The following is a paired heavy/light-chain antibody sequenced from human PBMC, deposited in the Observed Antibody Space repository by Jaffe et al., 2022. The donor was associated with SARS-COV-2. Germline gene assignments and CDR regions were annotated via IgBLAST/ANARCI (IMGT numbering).Light chain of an antibody. CDR3: AAWDDSLNGLVV. CDR2: SNN. J-gene: IGLJ2*01. CDR1: SSNIGSNT. Sequence: QSVLTQPPSASGTPGQRVTISCSGSSSNIGSNTVSWYQQLPGTAPKLLIYSNNQRPSGVPDRFSGSKSGTSASLAISGLQSEDESDYYCAAWDDSLNGLVVFGGGTKLTVL. V-gene: IGLV1-44*01.
Heavy chain of an antibody. Sequence: QVQLQESGPGLVKPSQTLSLTCTVSGGAISSGAYYWSWIRQHPGKGLEWIANIYYSASGYYNPSLKSRLTTSVDTSKNQFSLKLTSVTAADTAVYYCARAAHYYDRSGYQHWGQGTLVTVSS. J-gene: IGHJ4*02. CDR3: ARAAHYYDRSGYQH. CDR2: IYYSASG. V-gene: IGHV4-31*03. CDR1: GGAISSGAYY. D-gene: IGHD3-22*01.